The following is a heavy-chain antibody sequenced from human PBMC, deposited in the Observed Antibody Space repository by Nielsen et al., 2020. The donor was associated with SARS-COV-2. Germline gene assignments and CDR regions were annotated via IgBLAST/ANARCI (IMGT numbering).Heavy chain of an antibody. CDR2: IYSGGSST. CDR3: AGDQGTVGYYYGMDV. Sequence: GESLKISCAASGFTFSSYAMSWVRQAPGKGLEWVSVIYSGGSSTYYADSVKGRFTISRDNSKNTLYLQMNSLRAEDTAVYYCAGDQGTVGYYYGMDVWGQGTTVTVSS. D-gene: IGHD1-26*01. J-gene: IGHJ6*02. CDR1: GFTFSSYA. V-gene: IGHV3-23*03.